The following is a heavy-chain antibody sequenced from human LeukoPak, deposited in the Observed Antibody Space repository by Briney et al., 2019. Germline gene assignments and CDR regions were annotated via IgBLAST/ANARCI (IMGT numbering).Heavy chain of an antibody. V-gene: IGHV3-21*01. CDR2: ISTSSSYI. CDR3: ARDVVPAAHGDAFDV. Sequence: GGSLRLSCAASGFTFSSYSMNWVRKAPGKGLEWVSSISTSSSYIYYADSVKGRFTISRDNAKNSLYLQMNSLRAEDTAVYYCARDVVPAAHGDAFDVWGQGTMVTVSS. D-gene: IGHD2-2*01. CDR1: GFTFSSYS. J-gene: IGHJ3*01.